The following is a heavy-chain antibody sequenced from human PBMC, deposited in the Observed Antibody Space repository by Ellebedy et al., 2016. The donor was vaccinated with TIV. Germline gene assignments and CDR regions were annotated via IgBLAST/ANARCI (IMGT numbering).Heavy chain of an antibody. J-gene: IGHJ4*02. CDR1: GFPFSSSG. CDR3: AREKANRYLDH. V-gene: IGHV3-33*01. Sequence: GESLKISCAASGFPFSSSGMHWVRQAPGKGLEWVAMIWFDGSNQYYADSVKGRSTISRDNSQNTVDLHMSSLRSEDTTVYYCAREKANRYLDHWGQGTLVTVSS. D-gene: IGHD1-14*01. CDR2: IWFDGSNQ.